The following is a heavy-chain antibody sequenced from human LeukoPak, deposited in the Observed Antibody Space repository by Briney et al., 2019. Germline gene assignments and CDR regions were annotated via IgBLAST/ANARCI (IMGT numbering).Heavy chain of an antibody. D-gene: IGHD3-22*01. Sequence: GGSLRLSCAASGFTFSTYWMTWVRHAPGKGLERVANIKQDGSAKYYVDSLRGRFSISRDNVKNSLFLQMNSLSAEDTAVYYCARCPYDSTGYYSVPSHLDYWGQGTLVTVSS. CDR1: GFTFSTYW. CDR3: ARCPYDSTGYYSVPSHLDY. CDR2: IKQDGSAK. J-gene: IGHJ4*02. V-gene: IGHV3-7*01.